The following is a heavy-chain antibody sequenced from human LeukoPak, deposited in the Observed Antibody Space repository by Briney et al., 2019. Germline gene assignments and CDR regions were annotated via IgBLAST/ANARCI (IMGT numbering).Heavy chain of an antibody. Sequence: SETLSLTCAVYGGSFSGYYWSWIRQPPGKGLEWIGEINHSGSTNYNPSLKSRVTISVDTSKNQFSLKLSSVTAADTAVYYCAREAVAGRFDYWGQGTLVTVSS. CDR2: INHSGST. J-gene: IGHJ4*02. CDR1: GGSFSGYY. V-gene: IGHV4-34*01. CDR3: AREAVAGRFDY. D-gene: IGHD6-19*01.